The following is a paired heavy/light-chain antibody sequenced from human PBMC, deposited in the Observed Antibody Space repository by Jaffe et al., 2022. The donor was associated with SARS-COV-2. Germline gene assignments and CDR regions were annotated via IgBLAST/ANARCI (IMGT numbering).Heavy chain of an antibody. V-gene: IGHV3-30*18. J-gene: IGHJ6*02. CDR1: GFTFNSYD. CDR2: ISYAGINK. Sequence: QVQLVESGGGVVQPGRSLRLSCAASGFTFNSYDMHWVRQAPGKGLEWVAVISYAGINKYYTDSVEGRFTISRDNSKSTLYLQMNSLIPEDTAVYYCAKEVVAVSGTSYGYEFYYGVDVWGQGTTVTVSS. D-gene: IGHD6-19*01. CDR3: AKEVVAVSGTSYGYEFYYGVDV.
Light chain of an antibody. V-gene: IGKV1-9*01. CDR3: QQLNRYPHT. J-gene: IGKJ4*01. CDR1: QGINSY. Sequence: DIQLTQSPSFLSASVGDRVTITCRASQGINSYLAWYQQKPGKAPKLLIYAISTLQSGVPLRFSGSGSGTEFTLTISSLQPEDFATYYCQQLNRYPHTFGGGTKVEI. CDR2: AIS.